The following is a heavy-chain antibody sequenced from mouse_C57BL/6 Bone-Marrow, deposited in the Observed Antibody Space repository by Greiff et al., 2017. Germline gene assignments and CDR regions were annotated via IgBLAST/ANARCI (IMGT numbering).Heavy chain of an antibody. CDR1: GYAFSSSW. V-gene: IGHV1-82*01. J-gene: IGHJ4*01. D-gene: IGHD6-2*01. CDR3: ARGRKRAIDY. CDR2: IYPGDGDT. Sequence: QVQLKPSGPELVKPGASVKISCKASGYAFSSSWKNWVKQRTGKGLEWIGRIYPGDGDTTSNGKFKGKATLTADKSSSTAYMQLSSLTSEDSAVYFCARGRKRAIDYWGQGTSVTVSS.